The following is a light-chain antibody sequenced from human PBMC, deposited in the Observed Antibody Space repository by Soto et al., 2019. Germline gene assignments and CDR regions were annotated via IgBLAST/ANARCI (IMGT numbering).Light chain of an antibody. CDR1: QSISSW. V-gene: IGKV1-5*01. CDR3: QKYNSAET. Sequence: DIQMTQSPSTLSASVGDRVTITCRASQSISSWLAWYQQKPGKAPKLLIYDASSLESGVPSRFSGSGSGTEFTLTISSLQPDDFATYYCQKYNSAETFGQGTKVDIK. J-gene: IGKJ1*01. CDR2: DAS.